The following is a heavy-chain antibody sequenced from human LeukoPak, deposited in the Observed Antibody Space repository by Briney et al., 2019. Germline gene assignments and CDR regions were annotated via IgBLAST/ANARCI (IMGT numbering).Heavy chain of an antibody. J-gene: IGHJ3*02. CDR3: ARGPGDGYYTERAFDI. CDR2: INPNSGGT. D-gene: IGHD5-24*01. CDR1: GYTFTGYY. Sequence: ASVKVSCKASGYTFTGYYMHWVRQAPGQGLEWMVWINPNSGGTNYAQKFQGRVTMTRDTSISTAYMELSRLRSDDTAVYYCARGPGDGYYTERAFDIWGQGTMVTVSS. V-gene: IGHV1-2*02.